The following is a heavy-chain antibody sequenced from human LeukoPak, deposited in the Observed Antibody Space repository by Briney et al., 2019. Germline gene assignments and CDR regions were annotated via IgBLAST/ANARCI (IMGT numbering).Heavy chain of an antibody. CDR2: IYYSGST. CDR3: AKGILAAAGRIWDY. D-gene: IGHD6-13*01. Sequence: PSETLSLICTVSGGSISSYYWNWIRQPPGMGLEWIGYIYYSGSTNYNPSLKSRVTISVDTSKNQFSLQLNSVTAADTAVYYCAKGILAAAGRIWDYWGQGTLVTVSS. J-gene: IGHJ4*02. V-gene: IGHV4-59*01. CDR1: GGSISSYY.